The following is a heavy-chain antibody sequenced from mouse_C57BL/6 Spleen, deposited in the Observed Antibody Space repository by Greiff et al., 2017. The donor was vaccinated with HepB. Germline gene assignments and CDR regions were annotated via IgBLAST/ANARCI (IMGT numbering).Heavy chain of an antibody. V-gene: IGHV1-18*01. CDR3: ARGIYYDYVYYAMDY. CDR2: INPNNGGT. Sequence: EVKLQQSGPELVKPGASVKIPCKASGYTFTDYNMDWVKQSHGKSLEWIGDINPNNGGTIYNQKFKGKATLTVDKSSSTAYMELRSLTSEDTAVYYCARGIYYDYVYYAMDYWGQGTSVTVSS. CDR1: GYTFTDYN. J-gene: IGHJ4*01. D-gene: IGHD2-4*01.